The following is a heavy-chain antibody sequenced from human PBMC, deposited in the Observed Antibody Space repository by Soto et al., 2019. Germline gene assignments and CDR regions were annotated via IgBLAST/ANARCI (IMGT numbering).Heavy chain of an antibody. D-gene: IGHD5-12*01. CDR3: ARDAQIGHGYSTYHTY. V-gene: IGHV1-46*04. CDR2: INPSNGTT. CDR1: GYTLTSYY. Sequence: ASVKVSCKASGYTLTSYYIHWVRQAPGQGLEWVGLINPSNGTTTYAQKLQDRVTMTRKTSTSTVNIELKSLRSDDTAVYFCARDAQIGHGYSTYHTYWGQ. J-gene: IGHJ4*02.